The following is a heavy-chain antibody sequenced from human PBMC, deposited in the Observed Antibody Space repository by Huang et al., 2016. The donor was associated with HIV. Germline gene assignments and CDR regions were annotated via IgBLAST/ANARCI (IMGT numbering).Heavy chain of an antibody. J-gene: IGHJ5*01. D-gene: IGHD1-1*01. CDR1: GYIFTKYG. CDR3: ARDHWYPLQNWFDL. Sequence: QVELVQSGAEVKRPGASVRVSCKAAGYIFTKYGINWVRQAPGQGLEWRGWISAYNGKNNYAEKFQGRVTLTRDTSATTAYMELRDVTSADTAVYYCARDHWYPLQNWFDLWGQGTLVTVSS. V-gene: IGHV1-18*01. CDR2: ISAYNGKN.